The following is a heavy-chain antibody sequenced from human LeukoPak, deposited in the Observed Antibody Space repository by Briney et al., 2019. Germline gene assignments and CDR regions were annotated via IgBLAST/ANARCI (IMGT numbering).Heavy chain of an antibody. V-gene: IGHV3-30*02. Sequence: GGSLRLSCAASGFTFSSYGMHWVRQAPGKGLEWVAFIRYDGSNKYYADSVKGRFTISRDNSKNTLYLQMNSLRAEDTAVYYCAKVGDYYGSGSHDYWGQGTLVTVSS. CDR2: IRYDGSNK. D-gene: IGHD3-10*01. CDR3: AKVGDYYGSGSHDY. J-gene: IGHJ4*02. CDR1: GFTFSSYG.